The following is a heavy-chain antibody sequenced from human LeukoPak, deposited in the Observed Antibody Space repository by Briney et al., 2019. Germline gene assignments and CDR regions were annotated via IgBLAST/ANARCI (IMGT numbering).Heavy chain of an antibody. CDR2: IWYDGSNK. Sequence: GGSLRLSCAASAFTFSSYGMHWVRQAPGKGLEWVAVIWYDGSNKYYADSVEGRFTISRDNSKNTLFLQMNSLRAEDTAVYYCARDRETWYFDFWGQGTLVTVSS. V-gene: IGHV3-33*01. CDR1: AFTFSSYG. CDR3: ARDRETWYFDF. J-gene: IGHJ4*02.